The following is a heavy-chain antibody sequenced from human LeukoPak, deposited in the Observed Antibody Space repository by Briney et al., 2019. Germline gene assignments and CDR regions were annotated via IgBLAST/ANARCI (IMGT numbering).Heavy chain of an antibody. Sequence: ASVKVSCQDSGYTFIHSYIHWVRQAPGRGLEWMGWINPDSGDISFAQRLQGRVALTRDMSVSTVYMELNSLTSDDTAVYYCTTGRSVAVARGPHFHVWGRGTLVIVSS. D-gene: IGHD6-19*01. CDR2: INPDSGDI. CDR3: TTGRSVAVARGPHFHV. V-gene: IGHV1-2*02. J-gene: IGHJ2*01. CDR1: GYTFIHSY.